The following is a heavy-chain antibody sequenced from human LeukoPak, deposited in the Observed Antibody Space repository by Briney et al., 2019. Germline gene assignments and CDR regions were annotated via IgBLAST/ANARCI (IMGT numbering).Heavy chain of an antibody. J-gene: IGHJ6*02. Sequence: SETLSLTCDVSGGSIDSTNWWNWVRQPPGKGLEWIGEIHHDGRINYNPSLKSRVTLSVDKSKNQFSLRLNSVTAADTAVYYCAKSDGYSYGYGYYYYYGMDVWGQGTTVTVSS. D-gene: IGHD5-18*01. CDR3: AKSDGYSYGYGYYYYYGMDV. CDR2: IHHDGRI. V-gene: IGHV4/OR15-8*01. CDR1: GGSIDSTNW.